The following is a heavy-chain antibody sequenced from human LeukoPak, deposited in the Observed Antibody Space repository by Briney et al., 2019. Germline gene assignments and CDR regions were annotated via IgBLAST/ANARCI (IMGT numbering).Heavy chain of an antibody. CDR2: MNPNSGNT. Sequence: ASVKVSCKASGYTFTSYDINWVRQATGQGLEWMGWMNPNSGNTGYAQKFQGRVTITADKSTSTAYMELSSLRSEDTAVYYCARDFREVPAAITGSGAFDIWGQGTMVTVSS. J-gene: IGHJ3*02. D-gene: IGHD2-2*01. CDR1: GYTFTSYD. V-gene: IGHV1-8*01. CDR3: ARDFREVPAAITGSGAFDI.